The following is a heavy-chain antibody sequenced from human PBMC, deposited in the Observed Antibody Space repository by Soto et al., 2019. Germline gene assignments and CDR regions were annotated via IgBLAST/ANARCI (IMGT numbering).Heavy chain of an antibody. V-gene: IGHV4-34*01. CDR2: INHSGST. Sequence: QVQLQQWGAGLLKPSETLSLTCAVYGGSFSGYYWSWIRQPPGKGLEWIGEINHSGSTNYNPSLKSRVTISVDTSKYQFSLKLSSVTAADAAVYFCARGLGGYYDFWSGYYFWYFDLWGRGTLVTVSS. J-gene: IGHJ2*01. D-gene: IGHD3-3*01. CDR1: GGSFSGYY. CDR3: ARGLGGYYDFWSGYYFWYFDL.